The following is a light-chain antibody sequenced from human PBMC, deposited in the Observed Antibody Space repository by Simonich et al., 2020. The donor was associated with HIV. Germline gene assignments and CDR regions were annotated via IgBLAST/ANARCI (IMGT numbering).Light chain of an antibody. J-gene: IGKJ2*01. V-gene: IGKV1-16*02. CDR1: QDINNY. CDR2: AAS. Sequence: DILMTQSPSSLSASVGDRVTITCRASQDINNYLAWFQQKPGTAPKSLIYAASSLQSGVPSKFSGSGSGTDFALTISSLQPEDSATYYCQHYNSFPYTFGQGTKLEI. CDR3: QHYNSFPYT.